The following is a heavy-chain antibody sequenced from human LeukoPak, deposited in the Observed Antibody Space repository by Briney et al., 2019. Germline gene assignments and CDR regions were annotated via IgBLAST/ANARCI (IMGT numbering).Heavy chain of an antibody. CDR2: ISYSGT. V-gene: IGHV4-61*05. D-gene: IGHD2-2*01. J-gene: IGHJ4*02. CDR3: ARVTFPGVVPAAFDY. Sequence: PSETLSLTCAVSGVSINVSITRHYWGWIRQSPGKGLEWIGRISYSGTNYNPSLKSRVTMSVDTSKNQFSLKLSSVTAADTAVYYCARVTFPGVVPAAFDYWGQGTLVTVSS. CDR1: GVSINVSITRHY.